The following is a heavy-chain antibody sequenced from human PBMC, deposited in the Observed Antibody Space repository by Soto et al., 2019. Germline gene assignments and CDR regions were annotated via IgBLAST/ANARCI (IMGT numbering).Heavy chain of an antibody. D-gene: IGHD6-19*01. CDR3: ARGQQWLVDPTFDY. CDR1: GFTFSSYA. CDR2: ISYDGSNK. V-gene: IGHV3-30-3*01. Sequence: ESGGGVVQPGRSLRLSCAASGFTFSSYAMHWVRQAPGKGLEWVAVISYDGSNKYYADSVKGRFTISRDNSKNTLYLQMNSLRAEDTAVYYCARGQQWLVDPTFDYWGQGTLVTVSS. J-gene: IGHJ4*02.